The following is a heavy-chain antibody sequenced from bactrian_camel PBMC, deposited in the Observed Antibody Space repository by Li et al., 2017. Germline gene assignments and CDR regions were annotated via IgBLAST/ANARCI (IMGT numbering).Heavy chain of an antibody. CDR3: AADLYRKATLETPGRYNH. Sequence: VQLVESGGGSVQAGGSLRLSCTLSGNTRSGYCMGWSRQVPGKGREAAAVIQGDGNTLYADSVKGRFTISKDSAKATLYLQMNDLKPEDTGMYYCAADLYRKATLETPGRYNHWGQGTQ. D-gene: IGHD1*01. J-gene: IGHJ4*01. CDR1: GNTRSGYC. CDR2: IQGDGNT. V-gene: IGHV3S9*01.